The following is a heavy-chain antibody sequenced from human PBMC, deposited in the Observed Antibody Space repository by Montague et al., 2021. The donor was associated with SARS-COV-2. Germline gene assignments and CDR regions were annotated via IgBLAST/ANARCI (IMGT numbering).Heavy chain of an antibody. CDR2: FYFGGKF. Sequence: SETLSLTCSVSCNSLSNSRYFWGWIRQPPRKGLEWIGSFYFGGKFLYNSSLESRVTISVDTSKNQFSLQLSSVTASDTAVYYCARHSGGSEVAGLDYWGQGILVTVSS. J-gene: IGHJ4*02. V-gene: IGHV4-39*01. CDR3: ARHSGGSEVAGLDY. CDR1: CNSLSNSRYF. D-gene: IGHD6-19*01.